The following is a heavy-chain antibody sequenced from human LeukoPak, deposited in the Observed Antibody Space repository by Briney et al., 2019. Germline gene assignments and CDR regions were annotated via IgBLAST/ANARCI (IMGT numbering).Heavy chain of an antibody. CDR1: GGSIRSTTYY. CDR2: IYYSGNT. CDR3: ARGLLWFGESPWGYAFDI. D-gene: IGHD3-10*01. J-gene: IGHJ3*02. V-gene: IGHV4-39*07. Sequence: SETLSLTCSVSGGSIRSTTYYWGWIRQPPGKGLEWIGSIYYSGNTYYSPSLMSRVTISVDTSKNQFSLNLSSVTAADTAVYYCARGLLWFGESPWGYAFDIWGQGTMVTVSS.